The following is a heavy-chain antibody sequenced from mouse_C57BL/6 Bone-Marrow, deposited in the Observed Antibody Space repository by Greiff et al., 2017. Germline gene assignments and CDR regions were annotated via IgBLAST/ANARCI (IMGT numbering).Heavy chain of an antibody. J-gene: IGHJ4*01. CDR1: GFSLTSYG. V-gene: IGHV2-6-1*01. D-gene: IGHD1-1*01. CDR2: IWSDGST. Sequence: VHLVESGPGLVAPSQSLSITCTVSGFSLTSYGVHWVRQPPGKGLEWLVVIWSDGSTTYNSALKSRLSISKDNSKSQVFLKMNSLQTDDTAMYXCARHAGSSRGYYAMDYWGQGTSVTVSS. CDR3: ARHAGSSRGYYAMDY.